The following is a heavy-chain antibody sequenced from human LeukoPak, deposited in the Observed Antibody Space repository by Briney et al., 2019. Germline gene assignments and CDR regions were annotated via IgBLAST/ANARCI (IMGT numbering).Heavy chain of an antibody. CDR3: AREGATKAFDI. CDR2: INTDGSST. Sequence: GGSLRLSCAASGFTFSSCWMHWVRQAPGKGLVWVSRINTDGSSTNYADSVKGRFTISRDNAKNTLYLQMNSLRAEDTAVYYCAREGATKAFDIWGQGTMVTVSS. J-gene: IGHJ3*02. V-gene: IGHV3-74*01. D-gene: IGHD1-26*01. CDR1: GFTFSSCW.